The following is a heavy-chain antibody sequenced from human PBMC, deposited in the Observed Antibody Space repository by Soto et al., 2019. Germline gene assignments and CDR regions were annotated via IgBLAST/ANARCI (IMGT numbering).Heavy chain of an antibody. CDR3: AKDHLTTTVTTVGY. CDR2: ISYHGSDK. CDR1: GFTFSNYG. J-gene: IGHJ4*02. Sequence: QVQLVESGGGGVQPGRSLRLSCAASGFTFSNYGMHWVRQAPGKGLEWVAVISYHGSDKYYADSVKGRFTISRDNSTNTLYLQMDSLSAEDTAVYYCAKDHLTTTVTTVGYWGQGTLVTVSS. D-gene: IGHD4-17*01. V-gene: IGHV3-30*18.